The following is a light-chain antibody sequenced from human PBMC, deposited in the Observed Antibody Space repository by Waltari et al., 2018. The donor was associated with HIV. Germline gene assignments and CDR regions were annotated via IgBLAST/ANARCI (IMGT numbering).Light chain of an antibody. CDR1: SSNIANNY. Sequence: QSVLTQPPAVSAAPGQTVTISCSGSSSNIANNYVSWYQQLPGTAPKLLIYDHNRRSSAIPARCSGSKSGTSATLAIAGLQTGDEADYYCGTWDTSLSAGVFGGGTKVTVL. V-gene: IGLV1-51*01. J-gene: IGLJ2*01. CDR2: DHN. CDR3: GTWDTSLSAGV.